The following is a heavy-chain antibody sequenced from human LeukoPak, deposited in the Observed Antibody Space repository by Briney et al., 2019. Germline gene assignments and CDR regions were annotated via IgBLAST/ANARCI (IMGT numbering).Heavy chain of an antibody. CDR2: INWSGGST. CDR3: ARDNYDFLTPAGYYFDY. V-gene: IGHV3-20*04. CDR1: GFTFDDYG. Sequence: PGGSLRLSCAASGFTFDDYGMSWVRQAPGKGLEWVSGINWSGGSTGYADSVKGRFTISRDNAKNSLYLQMNSLRTEDTALYYCARDNYDFLTPAGYYFDYWGQGTLVTVSS. D-gene: IGHD3-9*01. J-gene: IGHJ4*02.